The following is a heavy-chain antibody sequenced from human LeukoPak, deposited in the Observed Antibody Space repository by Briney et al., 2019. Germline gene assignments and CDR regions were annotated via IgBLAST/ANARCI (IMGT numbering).Heavy chain of an antibody. CDR1: GFTFSSYA. CDR2: ISGSGGNT. J-gene: IGHJ6*04. Sequence: PGGSLRLSCAASGFTFSSYAMSWVRQAPGKGLEWVSTISGSGGNTYYADSVKGRFTISRDNSKNTLYLQMNSLRAEDTAVYYCASARYCSGGSCSNYYGMDVWGKGTTVTVSS. V-gene: IGHV3-23*01. D-gene: IGHD2-15*01. CDR3: ASARYCSGGSCSNYYGMDV.